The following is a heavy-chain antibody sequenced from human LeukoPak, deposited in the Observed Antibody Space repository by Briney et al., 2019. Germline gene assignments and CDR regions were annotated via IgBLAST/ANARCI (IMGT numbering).Heavy chain of an antibody. J-gene: IGHJ4*02. CDR2: VYYSGST. CDR1: GVSISSYY. CDR3: AREDGYNFRVIDY. V-gene: IGHV4-59*01. Sequence: SETLSLTCTVSGVSISSYYWTWIRQPPGKGLEWIGYVYYSGSTNYNPSLKSRVSISVDTSKNQFSLNLSSVTATVTAVYYCAREDGYNFRVIDYWGQGTLVTVSS. D-gene: IGHD5-24*01.